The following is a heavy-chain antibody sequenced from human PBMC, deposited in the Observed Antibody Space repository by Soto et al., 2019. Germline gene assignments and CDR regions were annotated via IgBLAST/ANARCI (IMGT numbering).Heavy chain of an antibody. CDR1: GGSISSGDYY. D-gene: IGHD3-10*01. CDR2: IYYSGRT. Sequence: KPSETLSLTCTVSGGSISSGDYYWSWIRQLPGKGLEWIGYIYYSGRTFYNPSLKSRLTMSVDTSDNQFSLKLSSVTAADTAVYYCARGPHSMVRGVLQLDPWGQGTLVTVSS. J-gene: IGHJ5*02. CDR3: ARGPHSMVRGVLQLDP. V-gene: IGHV4-31*03.